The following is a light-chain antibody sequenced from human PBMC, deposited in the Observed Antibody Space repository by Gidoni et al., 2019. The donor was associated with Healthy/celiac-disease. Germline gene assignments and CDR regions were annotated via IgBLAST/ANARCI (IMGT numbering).Light chain of an antibody. Sequence: EIVLTQSPATLSLSPGERATLSCRASQSVSSYLAWYQQKPGQAPRLLIYDASNRATGIPARFSGSGSGTDFTLTISSLEPEDFAVYYCQQRSNWPSITFXHXTRLEIK. J-gene: IGKJ5*01. CDR1: QSVSSY. CDR2: DAS. V-gene: IGKV3-11*01. CDR3: QQRSNWPSIT.